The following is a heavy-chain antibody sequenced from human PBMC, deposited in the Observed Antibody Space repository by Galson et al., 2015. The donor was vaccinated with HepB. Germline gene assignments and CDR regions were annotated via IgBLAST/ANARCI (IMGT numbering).Heavy chain of an antibody. CDR2: IDPSDFHT. J-gene: IGHJ4*02. V-gene: IGHV5-10-1*01. Sequence: QSGAEVKKPGESLRISCKGSGYRFTSYWITWVCQMPGKGLEWMGRIDPSDFHTQYSPSFQSHVTISADKSISIVFLQWRSLKASDTAVYYCARHEGLTGDFDYWGQGTLVTVSS. CDR3: ARHEGLTGDFDY. D-gene: IGHD7-27*01. CDR1: GYRFTSYW.